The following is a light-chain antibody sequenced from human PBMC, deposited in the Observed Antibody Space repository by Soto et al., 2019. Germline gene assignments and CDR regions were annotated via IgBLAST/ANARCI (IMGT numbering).Light chain of an antibody. Sequence: MVLTQSPGTLSLSPGEGATRSCRGSQSVSSSYLAWYQQKPGQAPRLLIYGASSRATGIPDRFSGSGSGTDFTLTISRLEPEDFAVYYCQQYGSSPGTFGQGTRWIS. J-gene: IGKJ1*01. CDR3: QQYGSSPGT. CDR2: GAS. CDR1: QSVSSSY. V-gene: IGKV3-20*01.